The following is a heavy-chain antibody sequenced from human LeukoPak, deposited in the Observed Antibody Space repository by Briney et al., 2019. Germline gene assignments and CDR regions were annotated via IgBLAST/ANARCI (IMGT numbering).Heavy chain of an antibody. Sequence: ASVKVSCKASGYTFTSYGISWVRQAPGQGLEWMGWISAYNGNTNYAQKLQGRVTMTTDTSTSTVYMELSSLRSEDTAVYYCARDGYQLLPFDYWGQGTLVTVSS. J-gene: IGHJ4*02. D-gene: IGHD2-2*01. CDR1: GYTFTSYG. CDR3: ARDGYQLLPFDY. V-gene: IGHV1-18*01. CDR2: ISAYNGNT.